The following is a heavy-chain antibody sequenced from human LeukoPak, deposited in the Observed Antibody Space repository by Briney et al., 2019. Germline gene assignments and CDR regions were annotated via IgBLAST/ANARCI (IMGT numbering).Heavy chain of an antibody. D-gene: IGHD3-10*01. V-gene: IGHV3-48*03. J-gene: IGHJ5*02. CDR1: GFTFSSYE. CDR2: ISSSGSTI. Sequence: GGSLRLSCAASGFTFSSYEMNWVRQAPGKGLEWVSYISSSGSTIYYADSVKGRFTISRDNAKNSLYLQMNSLRAEDTAVYYCARVMVRGPPDWFDPWGQGTLVTVSS. CDR3: ARVMVRGPPDWFDP.